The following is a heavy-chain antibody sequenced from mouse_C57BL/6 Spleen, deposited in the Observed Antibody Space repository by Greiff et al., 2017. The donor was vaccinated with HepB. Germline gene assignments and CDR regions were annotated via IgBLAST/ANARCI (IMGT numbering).Heavy chain of an antibody. CDR3: ARRPSYYAMDY. V-gene: IGHV1-82*01. CDR2: IYPGDGDT. J-gene: IGHJ4*01. Sequence: VKLQESGPELVKPGASVKISCKASGYAFSSSWMNWVKQRPGKGLEWIGRIYPGDGDTNYNGKFKGKATLTADKSSSTAYMQLSSLTSEDSAVYFCARRPSYYAMDYWGQGTSVTVSS. CDR1: GYAFSSSW.